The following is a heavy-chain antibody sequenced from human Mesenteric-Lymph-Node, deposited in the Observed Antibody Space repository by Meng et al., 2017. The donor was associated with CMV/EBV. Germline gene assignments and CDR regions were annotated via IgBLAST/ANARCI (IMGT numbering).Heavy chain of an antibody. V-gene: IGHV3-9*01. D-gene: IGHD4-17*01. Sequence: SLKISCTASGFTFDDYAMHWVRQAPGKGLEWVSGISWNSGSIGYADSVKGRFTISRDNAKNSLYLQMNSLRDEDTAVYYCAREGGAEYGDAFDIWGQGTMVTVSS. CDR3: AREGGAEYGDAFDI. CDR2: ISWNSGSI. J-gene: IGHJ3*02. CDR1: GFTFDDYA.